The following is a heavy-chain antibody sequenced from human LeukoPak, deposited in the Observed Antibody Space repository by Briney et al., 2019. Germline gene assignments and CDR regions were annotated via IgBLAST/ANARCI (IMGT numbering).Heavy chain of an antibody. CDR2: FYTSGSG. CDR1: AGTISSGNYY. CDR3: AASHTGLFDY. J-gene: IGHJ4*02. D-gene: IGHD5-18*01. V-gene: IGHV4-61*02. Sequence: SQTLSLTCNVSAGTISSGNYYWDWIRQPAGKGLEWIGRFYTSGSGNYNPSLKSRVTMSMDASKNQFSLKLSSVTAADTAVYYCAASHTGLFDYWGQGNLVTVSS.